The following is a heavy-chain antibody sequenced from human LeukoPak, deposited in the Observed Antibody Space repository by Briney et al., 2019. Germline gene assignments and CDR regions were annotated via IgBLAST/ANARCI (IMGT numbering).Heavy chain of an antibody. J-gene: IGHJ5*02. CDR2: IYYSGST. V-gene: IGHV4-39*07. Sequence: SETLSLTCTVSGGSISSSSYYWGWIRQPPGKGLEWIGSIYYSGSTYYNPSLKSRVTISVDTSKNQFSLKLSSVTAADTAVYYCARVRGEQQPKEWFDPWGQGTLVTVSS. CDR1: GGSISSSSYY. D-gene: IGHD6-13*01. CDR3: ARVRGEQQPKEWFDP.